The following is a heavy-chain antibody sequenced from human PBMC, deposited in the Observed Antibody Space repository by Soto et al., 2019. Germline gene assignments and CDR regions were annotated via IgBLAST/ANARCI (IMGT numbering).Heavy chain of an antibody. CDR1: GTTFSTHG. CDR3: ARSGGTYYFDH. CDR2: FVPMFSSS. Sequence: QVQLVQSGAEVRKPGSSVNVSCKASGTTFSTHGSHWVRQAPGQGLEWMGGFVPMFSSSNYAQKFQGRLTIVADESTNSAYMELSRVRADDSAIYYCARSGGTYYFDHWGQGTLVTVSS. J-gene: IGHJ4*02. D-gene: IGHD1-1*01. V-gene: IGHV1-69*01.